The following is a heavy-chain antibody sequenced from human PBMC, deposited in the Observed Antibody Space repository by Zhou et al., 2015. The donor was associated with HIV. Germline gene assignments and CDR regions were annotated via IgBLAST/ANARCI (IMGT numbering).Heavy chain of an antibody. CDR2: ISGYNGNT. V-gene: IGHV1-18*01. D-gene: IGHD4-23*01. CDR3: VRDPTTVVTPGYGMDV. Sequence: QVQLVQSGAEVKKPGASVKVSCKASGYTFTNYGISWVRQAPGQGLEWMGWISGYNGNTKYAQKLQGRVTVTTDTSTRTAYMELRSLRSDDTAVYYCVRDPTTVVTPGYGMDVVGPRDHGHRLL. J-gene: IGHJ6*02. CDR1: GYTFTNYG.